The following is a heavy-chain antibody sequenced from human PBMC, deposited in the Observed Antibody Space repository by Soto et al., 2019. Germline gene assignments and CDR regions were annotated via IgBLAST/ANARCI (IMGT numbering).Heavy chain of an antibody. CDR3: ARAPSKYSGYDFGY. V-gene: IGHV3-74*01. CDR2: INSDGSST. Sequence: SLRLSCAASGFTFSSYWMHWVRQAPGKGLVWVSRINSDGSSTSYADSVKGRFTISRDNAKNTLYLQMNSLRAEDTAVYYCARAPSKYSGYDFGYWGQGTLVTVSS. J-gene: IGHJ4*02. D-gene: IGHD5-12*01. CDR1: GFTFSSYW.